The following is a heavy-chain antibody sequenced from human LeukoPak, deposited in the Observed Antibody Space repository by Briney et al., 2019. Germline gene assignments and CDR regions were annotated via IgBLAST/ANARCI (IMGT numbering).Heavy chain of an antibody. V-gene: IGHV4-39*01. D-gene: IGHD6-19*01. CDR3: ATTSYISGWHWNFDY. J-gene: IGHJ4*02. CDR2: IHSIGST. Sequence: SETLSLTCTLSGGSISSGSFFWDWLRRPPGRGLEWLGSIHSIGSTYYNPSLKSRLTMSVDTSKNQFSLKLSSVTAADTAVYYCATTSYISGWHWNFDYWGQGTLVTVSS. CDR1: GGSISSGSFF.